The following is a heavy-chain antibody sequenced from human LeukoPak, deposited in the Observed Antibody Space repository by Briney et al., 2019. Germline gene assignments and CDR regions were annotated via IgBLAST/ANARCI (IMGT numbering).Heavy chain of an antibody. J-gene: IGHJ4*02. CDR1: GFTVGSNT. CDR2: IYSGGST. Sequence: GGSLRLSCAASGFTVGSNTMSWVRQAPGKGLEWVSIIYSGGSTSYADSVKGRFTISRDNSKNTLYLQMNGLRTEDTAVYYCARGGSYFDISGYCFYWGQGTLVTVSS. V-gene: IGHV3-66*01. CDR3: ARGGSYFDISGYCFY. D-gene: IGHD3-22*01.